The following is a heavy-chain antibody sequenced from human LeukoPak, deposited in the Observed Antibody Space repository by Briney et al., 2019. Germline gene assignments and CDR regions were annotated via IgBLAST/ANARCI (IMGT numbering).Heavy chain of an antibody. CDR2: IHCSGST. V-gene: IGHV4-4*02. CDR3: ARRDYYDSTGYYNY. D-gene: IGHD3-22*01. J-gene: IGHJ4*02. CDR1: GGSISSENW. Sequence: SGTLSLTCAVSGGSISSENWWSWVRQPPGKGLEWIGEIHCSGSTNYNPSLKSRVTISVDKSKNQFSLKLSSVTAADTAVYYCARRDYYDSTGYYNYWGQGTLVTVSS.